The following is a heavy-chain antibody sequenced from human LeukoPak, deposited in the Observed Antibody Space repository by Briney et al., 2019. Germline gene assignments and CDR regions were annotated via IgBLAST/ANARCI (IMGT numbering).Heavy chain of an antibody. J-gene: IGHJ4*02. CDR1: GYTFTSYD. V-gene: IGHV1-8*01. CDR3: ARGILRQQLVHTY. CDR2: MNPNSGNT. Sequence: ASVKVSCKASGYTFTSYDINWVRQATGQGLEWMGWMNPNSGNTGYAQKFQGRVAMTRNTSISTAYMELSSLRSEDTAVYYCARGILRQQLVHTYWGQGTLVTVPS. D-gene: IGHD6-13*01.